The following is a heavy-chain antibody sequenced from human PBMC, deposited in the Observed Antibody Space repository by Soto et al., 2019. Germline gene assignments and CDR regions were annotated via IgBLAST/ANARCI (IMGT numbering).Heavy chain of an antibody. CDR3: TGWGNDY. Sequence: QLQLQESGPGLVKPSETLSLTCTVSGASISGSSYWWGWIRQPPGKGLEWIGSIYYTGTTYYSPSLKSRGTMSVDTSKTQFSLGLSSVTAADAAVYYCTGWGNDYWGQGTLVTVSS. D-gene: IGHD7-27*01. J-gene: IGHJ4*02. V-gene: IGHV4-39*01. CDR1: GASISGSSYW. CDR2: IYYTGTT.